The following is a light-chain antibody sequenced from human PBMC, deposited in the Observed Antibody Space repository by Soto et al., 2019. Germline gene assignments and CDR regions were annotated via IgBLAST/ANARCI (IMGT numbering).Light chain of an antibody. CDR3: HQYGTSPQT. J-gene: IGKJ1*01. CDR2: GAS. V-gene: IGKV3-20*01. CDR1: QSVSSSY. Sequence: EVVLTQSPGTVSLSPGERATLSCRASQSVSSSYLAWYQHKRGQAPRLLMYGASSRATGVPDRFSGWGPGTDFTLTISRLEPEDFAVYYCHQYGTSPQTFGQGTKVDIK.